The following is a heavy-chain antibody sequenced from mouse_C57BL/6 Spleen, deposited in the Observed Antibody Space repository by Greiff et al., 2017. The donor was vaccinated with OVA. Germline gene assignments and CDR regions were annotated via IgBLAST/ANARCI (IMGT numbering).Heavy chain of an antibody. V-gene: IGHV1-5*01. CDR3: TVDYGVYYAMDY. CDR2: IYPGNSDT. CDR1: CYTFTSYL. Sequence: GQLQESGAVLARAGASVKMSCQNSCYTFTSYLVHWVKQRPGQGLGWVGAIYPGNSDTSYNQKFKGKAKLTAVTSASTAYMELSSLTNEDSAVYYCTVDYGVYYAMDYWGQGTSVTVSS. J-gene: IGHJ4*01. D-gene: IGHD2-4*01.